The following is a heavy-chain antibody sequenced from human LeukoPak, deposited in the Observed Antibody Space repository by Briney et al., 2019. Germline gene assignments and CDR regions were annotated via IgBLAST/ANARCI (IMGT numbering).Heavy chain of an antibody. D-gene: IGHD2-15*01. CDR1: GFPFSSYA. CDR3: VRGYSFGPYGMDV. CDR2: ISDSGGST. V-gene: IGHV3-64D*09. Sequence: GGSLRLSCSASGFPFSSYAMHWVRQAPGKGLEYVSAISDSGGSTYYADSVKGRFTISRDNSKNTLYLQMSSLRAEDTALYFCVRGYSFGPYGMDVWGQGTTVTVSS. J-gene: IGHJ6*02.